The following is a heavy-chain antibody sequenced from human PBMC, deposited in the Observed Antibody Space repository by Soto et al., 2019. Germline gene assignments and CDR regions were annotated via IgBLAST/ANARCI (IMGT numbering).Heavy chain of an antibody. CDR2: ISTTSSSI. J-gene: IGHJ4*02. CDR1: GFTFSSYS. D-gene: IGHD3-3*01. Sequence: WGSLGIGCASSGFTFSSYSMNWVRQAPGKGLEWISYISTTSSSIYYADSVKGRFTISRDNAKNSLFLQMNSLRDEDTAVYYCARKGVAFDYWGQGALVTVSS. V-gene: IGHV3-48*02. CDR3: ARKGVAFDY.